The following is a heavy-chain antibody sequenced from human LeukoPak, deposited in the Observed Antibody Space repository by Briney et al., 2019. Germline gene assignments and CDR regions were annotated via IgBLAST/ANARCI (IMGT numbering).Heavy chain of an antibody. CDR3: AKGFRIAVAVDDY. V-gene: IGHV3-7*01. Sequence: GGSLRLSCAASGYRFSPYWMSWVRQTPGKGLEWVASISDGGRAAYYGDSVRGRFTISRDNSKNTLYLQMNSLRAEDTAVYYCAKGFRIAVAVDDYWGQGTLVTVSS. CDR1: GYRFSPYW. J-gene: IGHJ4*02. CDR2: ISDGGRAA. D-gene: IGHD6-19*01.